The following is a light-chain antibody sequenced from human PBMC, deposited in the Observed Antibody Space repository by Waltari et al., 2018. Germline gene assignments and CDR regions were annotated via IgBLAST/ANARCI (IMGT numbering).Light chain of an antibody. CDR3: FSAADNNQV. CDR1: VLAKKY. V-gene: IGLV3-27*01. Sequence: YELTQPSSVSVSPGQTARITCSGDVLAKKYARWFQQKPGRAPVLVIYKDTERPSGIPERFSGSTSGTTVTLTISGAQVEDEADYYCFSAADNNQVFGGGTKLTVL. J-gene: IGLJ3*02. CDR2: KDT.